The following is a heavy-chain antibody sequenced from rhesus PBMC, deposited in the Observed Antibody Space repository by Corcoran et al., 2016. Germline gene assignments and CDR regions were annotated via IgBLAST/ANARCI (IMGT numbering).Heavy chain of an antibody. Sequence: QVQLQESGPGLVKPSETLSLTCAVSGGSISSGYYYWSWIRQPPGKGLEWIVSITYKGNTNYNPSLKSRVTISRDTSKNQFSLKLSSVTAADTAVYYCARYSSTDYGLDSWGQGVVVTVSS. CDR2: ITYKGNT. J-gene: IGHJ6*01. D-gene: IGHD6-13*01. CDR3: ARYSSTDYGLDS. V-gene: IGHV4-122*02. CDR1: GGSISSGYYY.